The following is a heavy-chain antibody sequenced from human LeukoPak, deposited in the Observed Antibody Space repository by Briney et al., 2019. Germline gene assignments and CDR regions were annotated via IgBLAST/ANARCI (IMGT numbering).Heavy chain of an antibody. Sequence: GGSLRLSCAASGFIFSSSAMNWVRQAPGKGLEWVSTISDNGGNTYYPDSVKGRFTISRDNAKNSLYLQMNSLRAEDTAVYYCARDSYYDSSGYYYSYYYYYMDVWGKGTTVTVSS. CDR2: ISDNGGNT. D-gene: IGHD3-22*01. J-gene: IGHJ6*03. V-gene: IGHV3-21*01. CDR3: ARDSYYDSSGYYYSYYYYYMDV. CDR1: GFIFSSSA.